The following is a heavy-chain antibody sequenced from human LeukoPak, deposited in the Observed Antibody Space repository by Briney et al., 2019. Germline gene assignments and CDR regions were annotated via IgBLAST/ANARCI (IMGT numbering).Heavy chain of an antibody. CDR2: IYPGDSDT. J-gene: IGHJ3*02. V-gene: IGHV5-51*01. CDR1: GYSFTNFW. CDR3: AKPRRVGAGHSAFDI. D-gene: IGHD1-26*01. Sequence: GESLKISCKGSGYSFTNFWIGWVRQMPGKGLEWMGIIYPGDSDTRYSPSFQGQFTISADKSISTAYVQWSSLKASDTAIYYCAKPRRVGAGHSAFDIWGQGTMVTVSS.